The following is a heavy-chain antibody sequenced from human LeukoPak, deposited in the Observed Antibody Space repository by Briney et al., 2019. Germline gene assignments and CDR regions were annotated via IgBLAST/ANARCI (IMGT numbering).Heavy chain of an antibody. J-gene: IGHJ4*02. CDR3: ARAAIVVVPAASALFDY. CDR2: INHSGST. Sequence: SETLSLTCAVYGVSFSGYYWSWIRQPLGKGLEWIGEINHSGSTNYNPSLKSRVTISVDTSKNQFSLKLSSVTAADTAVYYCARAAIVVVPAASALFDYWGQGTLVTVSS. CDR1: GVSFSGYY. D-gene: IGHD2-2*01. V-gene: IGHV4-34*09.